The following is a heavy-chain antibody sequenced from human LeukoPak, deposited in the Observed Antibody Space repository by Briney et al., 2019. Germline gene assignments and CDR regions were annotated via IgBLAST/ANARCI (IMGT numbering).Heavy chain of an antibody. Sequence: GGSLRLSCAASGFTFSNYGIHWARQAPGKGLEWVAVISYDATNEYYTDSVKGRFTISRDNSRNTLYLQMNSLRAEDTAVYYCAKDQDVAAAGTWGSIDYWGQGTLVTVSS. V-gene: IGHV3-30*18. CDR3: AKDQDVAAAGTWGSIDY. CDR1: GFTFSNYG. CDR2: ISYDATNE. D-gene: IGHD6-13*01. J-gene: IGHJ4*02.